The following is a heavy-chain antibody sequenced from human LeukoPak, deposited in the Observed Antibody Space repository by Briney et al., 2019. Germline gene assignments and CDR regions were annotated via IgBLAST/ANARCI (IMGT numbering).Heavy chain of an antibody. J-gene: IGHJ3*02. CDR2: IYSGGNT. CDR3: ARHYYDSSGSDAFDI. V-gene: IGHV4-4*07. D-gene: IGHD3-22*01. CDR1: GGSISSYY. Sequence: SETLSLTCTVSGGSISSYYWTWIRQPAGKALEWIGRIYSGGNTNYNPSLESRVTMSVDTSKNQFSLKLSSVTAADTAVYYCARHYYDSSGSDAFDIWGQGTMVTVSS.